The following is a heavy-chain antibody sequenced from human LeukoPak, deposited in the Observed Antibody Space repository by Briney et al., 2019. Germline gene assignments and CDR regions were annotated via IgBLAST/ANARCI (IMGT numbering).Heavy chain of an antibody. CDR2: ISSSSSTI. CDR3: ARDSGGEAFDN. CDR1: GFTFSSYS. D-gene: IGHD4-23*01. J-gene: IGHJ3*02. Sequence: GGSLRLSCAASGFTFSSYSMNWVRQAPGKGLEWVSYISSSSSTIYYADSVKGRFTISRDNAKNSLYLQMNSLRAEDTAVYYCARDSGGEAFDNWGQGTMVTVSS. V-gene: IGHV3-48*01.